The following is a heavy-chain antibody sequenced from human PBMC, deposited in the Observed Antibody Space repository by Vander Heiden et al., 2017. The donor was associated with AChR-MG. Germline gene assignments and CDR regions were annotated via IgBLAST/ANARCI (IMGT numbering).Heavy chain of an antibody. CDR1: GYTFTSYY. CDR2: INPSGGST. J-gene: IGHJ4*02. CDR3: ARIFCSGGSCYGGVDY. D-gene: IGHD2-15*01. Sequence: QVQLVQSGAEVKKPGASVKVSCQASGYTFTSYYMHWVRQAAEQGLEWMGIINPSGGSTSYAQKFQGRVTMTRDTSTSTVYMELSSLRSEDTAVYYCARIFCSGGSCYGGVDYWGQGTLVTVSS. V-gene: IGHV1-46*03.